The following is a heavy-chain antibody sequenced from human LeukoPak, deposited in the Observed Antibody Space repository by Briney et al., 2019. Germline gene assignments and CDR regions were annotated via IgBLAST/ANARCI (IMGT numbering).Heavy chain of an antibody. V-gene: IGHV4-30-4*08. CDR3: ARWILDTMYYFDY. CDR1: GGSISSGGYY. D-gene: IGHD2-2*03. Sequence: PSQTLSLTCTVSGGSISSGGYYWSWIRQHPGKGLEWIGYIYYSGSTYYNPSLKSRVTISVDTSKNQFSLKLSSVTAADTAVYYCARWILDTMYYFDYWGQGTLVTVSS. CDR2: IYYSGST. J-gene: IGHJ4*02.